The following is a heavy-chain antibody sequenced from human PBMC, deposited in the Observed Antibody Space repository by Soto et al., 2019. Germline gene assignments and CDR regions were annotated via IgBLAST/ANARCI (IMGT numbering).Heavy chain of an antibody. CDR3: AREIGLLWFGELLPTSLDY. V-gene: IGHV3-48*01. Sequence: GGSLRLSCAASGFTFSSYSMNWVRQAPGKGLEWVSYISSSSSTIYYADSVKGRFTISRDNAKNSLYLQMNSLRAEDTAVYYCAREIGLLWFGELLPTSLDYWGQGTLVTVSS. J-gene: IGHJ4*02. CDR2: ISSSSSTI. D-gene: IGHD3-10*01. CDR1: GFTFSSYS.